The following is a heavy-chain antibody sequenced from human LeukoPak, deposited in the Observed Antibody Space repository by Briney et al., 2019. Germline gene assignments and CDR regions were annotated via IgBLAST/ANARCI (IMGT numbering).Heavy chain of an antibody. D-gene: IGHD2/OR15-2a*01. V-gene: IGHV3-66*01. J-gene: IGHJ4*02. Sequence: PGGSLRLSCAASGFTVSSNYMSWVRQAPGKGLEWVSVIYSGGSTYYADSVKGRFTISRDNSKDTVYLQMNSLRAEDTAVYFCARDKGTTSIDNWGQGALVTVSS. CDR1: GFTVSSNY. CDR2: IYSGGST. CDR3: ARDKGTTSIDN.